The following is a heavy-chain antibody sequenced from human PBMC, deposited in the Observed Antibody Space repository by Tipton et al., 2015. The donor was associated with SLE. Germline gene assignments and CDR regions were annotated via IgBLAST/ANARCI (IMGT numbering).Heavy chain of an antibody. D-gene: IGHD6-13*01. CDR2: ISTSGST. J-gene: IGHJ6*03. CDR1: GASISSENYY. CDR3: ARRGDYSSSWYVAYYYYMDV. V-gene: IGHV4-61*02. Sequence: TLSLTCTVSGASISSENYYWSWIRQPAGKGLEWIGRISTSGSTNYNPSLESRVTLSVDTSKNQFSLKLSSVTAADTAVYYCARRGDYSSSWYVAYYYYMDVWGQGTTVIVSS.